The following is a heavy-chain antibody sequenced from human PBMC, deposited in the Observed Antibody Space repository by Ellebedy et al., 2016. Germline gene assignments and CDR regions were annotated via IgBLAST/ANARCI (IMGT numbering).Heavy chain of an antibody. CDR3: ARSGNWNYEPTWFDP. Sequence: GESLKISCEASGFSFSTYAMNWVRQYPGKGLEWVSVISGSEDSTYYADSVKGRFTISRDNAKNSLYLQMNSLRAEDTAVCHCARSGNWNYEPTWFDPWGQGTRVTVSS. D-gene: IGHD1-7*01. CDR2: ISGSEDST. J-gene: IGHJ5*02. V-gene: IGHV3-21*04. CDR1: GFSFSTYA.